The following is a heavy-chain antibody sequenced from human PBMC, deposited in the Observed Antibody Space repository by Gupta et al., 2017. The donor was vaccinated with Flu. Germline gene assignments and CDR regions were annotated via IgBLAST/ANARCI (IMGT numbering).Heavy chain of an antibody. V-gene: IGHV3-11*01. Sequence: VSYISSSGGNINYADSVKGRFTISRDNAKNSLYLQINSLGAEDTAVYYCARTIYDRGNYFDSWGQGTLVTVSS. CDR2: ISSSGGNI. D-gene: IGHD1-1*01. J-gene: IGHJ4*02. CDR3: ARTIYDRGNYFDS.